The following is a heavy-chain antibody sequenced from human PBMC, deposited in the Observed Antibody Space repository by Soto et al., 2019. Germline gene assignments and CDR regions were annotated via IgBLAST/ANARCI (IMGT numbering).Heavy chain of an antibody. J-gene: IGHJ4*02. CDR1: GFTFSSYA. V-gene: IGHV3-23*01. D-gene: IGHD3-3*01. CDR3: AYRPYYDFWSGAPYYFGY. CDR2: ICGSGGSK. Sequence: EVQILESGGGLVQPGGSLRLSCAASGFTFSSYAMSCVRQAPGKGLEWVSAICGSGGSKYYADSVKRRFTISRDNSKNTLYLQMNSLRAEDTAVYYCAYRPYYDFWSGAPYYFGYWGQGTLVTVSS.